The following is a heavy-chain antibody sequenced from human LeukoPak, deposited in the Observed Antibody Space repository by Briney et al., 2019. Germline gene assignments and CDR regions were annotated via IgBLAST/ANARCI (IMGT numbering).Heavy chain of an antibody. V-gene: IGHV3-7*01. Sequence: PGGSLRLSCEGSRFTFSNYWMSWVRQAPGKGLEWVANIKDDGSQKNYIDSVRGRFTISRDNAKASVFPQMNSLSFDDTAVYYCARRNAGTTWSFDSWGQGTLVTVSS. J-gene: IGHJ4*02. CDR3: ARRNAGTTWSFDS. CDR1: RFTFSNYW. CDR2: IKDDGSQK. D-gene: IGHD1-1*01.